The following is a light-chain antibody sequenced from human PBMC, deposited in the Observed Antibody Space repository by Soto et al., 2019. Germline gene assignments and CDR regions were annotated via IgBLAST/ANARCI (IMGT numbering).Light chain of an antibody. J-gene: IGKJ3*01. CDR2: AAS. Sequence: AIRMTQSPSSFSASTGDRVTLTCRASQSVSSYLAWYQQKPGKAPKLLIYAASTLQSGVPSRFSGSGSGTDFTLTITSLQSEDFATYYCQQYYSYPFAFGPGTKVDIK. CDR3: QQYYSYPFA. V-gene: IGKV1-8*01. CDR1: QSVSSY.